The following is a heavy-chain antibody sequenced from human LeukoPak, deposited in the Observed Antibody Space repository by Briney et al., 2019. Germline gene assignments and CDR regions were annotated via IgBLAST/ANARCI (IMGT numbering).Heavy chain of an antibody. J-gene: IGHJ4*02. CDR2: ISSSSSTI. CDR1: GFTFSSYH. V-gene: IGHV3-48*04. D-gene: IGHD4-11*01. CDR3: AKRFLSPDYSNYFDY. Sequence: GGSLRLSCAASGFTFSSYHMNWVRQAPGKGLEWISYISSSSSTIYYADSVRGRFTISRDNAKNSLYLQMNSLRAEDTAVYYCAKRFLSPDYSNYFDYWGQGTLVTVSS.